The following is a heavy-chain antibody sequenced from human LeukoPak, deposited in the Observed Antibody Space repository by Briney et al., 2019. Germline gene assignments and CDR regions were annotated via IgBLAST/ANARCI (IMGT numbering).Heavy chain of an antibody. CDR3: ARTVARTWVDY. D-gene: IGHD6-19*01. CDR1: GDSIISGGYY. J-gene: IGHJ4*02. Sequence: PSETLSLTCTVSGDSIISGGYYWSWIRQHPGKGLEWIGYIYHSGSTYYNPSLKSRLSISVDTSKNQFSLKLNSVTAADTAVYYCARTVARTWVDYWGQGTLVTVSS. V-gene: IGHV4-31*03. CDR2: IYHSGST.